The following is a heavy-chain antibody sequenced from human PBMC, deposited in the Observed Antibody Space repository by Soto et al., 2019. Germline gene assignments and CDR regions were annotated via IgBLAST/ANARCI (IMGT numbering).Heavy chain of an antibody. J-gene: IGHJ6*02. CDR1: GGSISSSNW. CDR3: ARDPGSGSSWPYGMDV. Sequence: QVQLQESGPGLLKPSGTLSLTCGVSGGSISSSNWWSGIRQPPGKGLEWIGEIYHSGSTNYNPSLKSRVTISVDKSKNQFSLKLSSVTAADTAGYYCARDPGSGSSWPYGMDVWGQGTTVTVSS. D-gene: IGHD2-15*01. V-gene: IGHV4-4*02. CDR2: IYHSGST.